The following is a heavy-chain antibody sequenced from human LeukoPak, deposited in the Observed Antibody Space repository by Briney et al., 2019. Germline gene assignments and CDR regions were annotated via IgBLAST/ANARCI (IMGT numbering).Heavy chain of an antibody. J-gene: IGHJ4*02. CDR1: GGSISSGDYY. V-gene: IGHV4-30-4*01. CDR3: AREESYGSGPSGFDY. Sequence: SQTLSLTCTVSGGSISSGDYYWSWIRQPPGKGLEWIGYIYYSGSTYYNPSLKSRVTISVDTSKNQFSLKLSSVTAADTAVYYCAREESYGSGPSGFDYWGQGTLVTVSS. D-gene: IGHD3-10*01. CDR2: IYYSGST.